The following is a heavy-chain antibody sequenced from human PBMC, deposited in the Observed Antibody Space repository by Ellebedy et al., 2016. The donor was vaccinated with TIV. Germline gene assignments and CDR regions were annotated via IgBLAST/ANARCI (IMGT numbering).Heavy chain of an antibody. CDR2: IWSAGGNK. J-gene: IGHJ4*02. CDR3: PRNRKVERGDSLDY. CDR1: GFIFSTYG. D-gene: IGHD2-21*02. Sequence: GESLKISCEASGFIFSTYGMHWVRQAPGKGLAWVAFIWSAGGNKYYEDSVKGRFTISRDNSKNTLYLQMNNLGAEETAVFYCPRNRKVERGDSLDYWGQGTLVTVSS. V-gene: IGHV3-33*01.